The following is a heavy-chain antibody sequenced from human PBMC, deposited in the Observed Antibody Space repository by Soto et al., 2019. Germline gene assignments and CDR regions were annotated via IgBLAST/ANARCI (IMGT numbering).Heavy chain of an antibody. CDR1: GYSFTNND. J-gene: IGHJ5*02. CDR2: MNPGSGDT. Sequence: SAKVSCKASGYSFTNNDVSWVRQANGQGLEWMGWMNPGSGDTGYAQKFQGRVTMTRDISIATAYMELSGLRSDDTAIYYCARMATFGSLNWFDPWGQGTLVTVSS. CDR3: ARMATFGSLNWFDP. D-gene: IGHD3-16*01. V-gene: IGHV1-8*01.